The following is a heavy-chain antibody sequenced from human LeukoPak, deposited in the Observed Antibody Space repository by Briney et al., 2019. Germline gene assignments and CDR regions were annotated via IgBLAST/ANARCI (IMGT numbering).Heavy chain of an antibody. CDR3: AKDTRGSYSWFDP. D-gene: IGHD1-26*01. J-gene: IGHJ5*02. V-gene: IGHV3-23*01. CDR2: ISGSGGST. Sequence: GASLRLSCAASGFTFSSYAMSWVRQAPGKGLEWVSAISGSGGSTYYADSVKDRFTISRDNSKNTLYLQMNSLRAEDTAVYYCAKDTRGSYSWFDPWGQGTLVTVSS. CDR1: GFTFSSYA.